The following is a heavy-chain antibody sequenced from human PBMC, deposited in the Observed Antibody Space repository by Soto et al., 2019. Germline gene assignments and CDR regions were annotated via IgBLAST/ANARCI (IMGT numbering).Heavy chain of an antibody. CDR2: INGGTGQT. J-gene: IGHJ6*04. CDR1: GYRFSTYA. D-gene: IGHD1-1*01. V-gene: IGHV1-3*01. Sequence: ASVKVSCKASGYRFSTYAMHWVRQAPGQSLEWMGWINGGTGQTKFSQRFQDRITITRDTSASTAYMELSSLRSEDTAVYYCARGKGMEENYYYYGLDIWGEGATVTGSA. CDR3: ARGKGMEENYYYYGLDI.